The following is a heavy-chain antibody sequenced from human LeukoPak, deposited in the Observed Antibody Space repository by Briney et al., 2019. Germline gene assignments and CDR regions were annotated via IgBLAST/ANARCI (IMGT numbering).Heavy chain of an antibody. CDR2: IPHTGTT. CDR3: ARWDDSAWAFGS. V-gene: IGHV4-59*08. D-gene: IGHD6-19*01. J-gene: IGHJ4*02. CDR1: GGSILTYS. Sequence: SETLSLACIVSGGSILTYSWNWIRQSPGKGLEWIGYIPHTGTTSYRSSLKSRVTISVDSSKNQLSLKLASVTAADTAVYFCARWDDSAWAFGSWGPGTLVTVSS.